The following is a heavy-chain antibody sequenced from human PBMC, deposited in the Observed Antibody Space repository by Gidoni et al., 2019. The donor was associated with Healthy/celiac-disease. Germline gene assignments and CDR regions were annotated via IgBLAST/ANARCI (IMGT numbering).Heavy chain of an antibody. CDR3: ARGGRGLWFGETHLTLRPFDY. Sequence: QVQLQQWGAGLLKPSETLSLTCAVYGGSFSGYYWSWIRQPPGKGLEWIGEMNHSGSTNYNPARKSRVTISVDTSKNQFSLKLSSVTAADTAVYYWARGGRGLWFGETHLTLRPFDYWGQGTLVTVSS. V-gene: IGHV4-34*01. CDR1: GGSFSGYY. CDR2: MNHSGST. J-gene: IGHJ4*02. D-gene: IGHD3-10*01.